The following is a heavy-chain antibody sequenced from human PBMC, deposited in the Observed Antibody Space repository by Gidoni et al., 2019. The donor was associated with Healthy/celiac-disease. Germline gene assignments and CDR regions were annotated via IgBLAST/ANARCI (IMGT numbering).Heavy chain of an antibody. V-gene: IGHV3-23*01. CDR1: GFTFSSYA. CDR3: AKDRDSGNYLAPYYFDY. CDR2: ISGSGGST. Sequence: EVQLLESGGGLVQPGGSLRLSCAASGFTFSSYAMSWVRQAPGKGLEWVSTISGSGGSTYYADSVKGQFTISRDNSKNTLYLQMDSLRAEDTAVYYCAKDRDSGNYLAPYYFDYWGQGTLVTVSS. D-gene: IGHD1-26*01. J-gene: IGHJ4*02.